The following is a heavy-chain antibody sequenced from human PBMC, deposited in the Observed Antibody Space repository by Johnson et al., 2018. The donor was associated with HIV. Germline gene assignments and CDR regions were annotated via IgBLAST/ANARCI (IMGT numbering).Heavy chain of an antibody. CDR2: ISYDGSNK. CDR1: GFTFSSYA. V-gene: IGHV3-30*04. D-gene: IGHD6-6*01. Sequence: QVQLVESGGGVVQPGRSLRLSCAASGFTFSSYAMHWVRQAPGKGLEWVAVISYDGSNKYYEDYVKGRFTISRDNSKNTLYLQMNSLRVEDTAVYYCAKDLDSSSWGAFDIWGQGTMVTVSS. J-gene: IGHJ3*02. CDR3: AKDLDSSSWGAFDI.